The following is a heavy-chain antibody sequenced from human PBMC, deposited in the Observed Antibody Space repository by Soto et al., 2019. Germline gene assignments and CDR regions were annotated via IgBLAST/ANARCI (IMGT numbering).Heavy chain of an antibody. D-gene: IGHD3-3*01. Sequence: QVQLVQSGAEVKKPGASVKVSCKASGYTFTGYYMHWVRQAPGQGLEWMGWINPNRGGTNYAQKFQGRVTLTRDTSISTAYMELGRLRSDDTALDDCARGARYYDFWSGYWGGMDVWGQGTTVTVSS. CDR2: INPNRGGT. V-gene: IGHV1-2*02. J-gene: IGHJ6*02. CDR3: ARGARYYDFWSGYWGGMDV. CDR1: GYTFTGYY.